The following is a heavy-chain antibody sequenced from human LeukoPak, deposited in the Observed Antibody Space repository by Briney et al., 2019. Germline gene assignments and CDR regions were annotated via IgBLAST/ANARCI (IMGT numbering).Heavy chain of an antibody. CDR1: GGSFSGFY. Sequence: SETLSLTCAVYGGSFSGFYWSWIRQPPGEGLEWIGEINHSGSTNYNPSLKSRVSISVDTSKNQFSLKLTSVTAADTAMYFCARRPKSFDYWGQGTLVTVSS. J-gene: IGHJ4*02. D-gene: IGHD6-6*01. V-gene: IGHV4-34*01. CDR3: ARRPKSFDY. CDR2: INHSGST.